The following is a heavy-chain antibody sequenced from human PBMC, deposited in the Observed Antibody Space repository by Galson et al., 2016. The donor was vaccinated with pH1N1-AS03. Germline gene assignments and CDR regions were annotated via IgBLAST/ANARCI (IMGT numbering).Heavy chain of an antibody. D-gene: IGHD3/OR15-3a*01. CDR2: IESRAAGGTT. V-gene: IGHV3-15*04. CDR1: GFTLSNAW. Sequence: SLRLSCAVSGFTLSNAWMTWVRQAPGKGLEYVGRIESRAAGGTTDYAAPVKGRFSISRDDSKNTLYLQMNSLKTEDTAVYYCSVLDFDWGQGTLVTVSS. J-gene: IGHJ4*02. CDR3: SVLDFD.